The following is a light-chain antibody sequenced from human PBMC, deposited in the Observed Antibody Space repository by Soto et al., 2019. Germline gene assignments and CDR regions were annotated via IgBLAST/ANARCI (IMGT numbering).Light chain of an antibody. CDR1: ASNIGSNP. Sequence: QSVLTQPPSASGTPGQRGTISCSGSASNIGSNPVNWYQQLPGTAPKLLIYSSSHRPSGVPDRISGSKSGTSASLAISGLQSGDEADYYCAAWDVSLNVVVFGGGTQLTVL. CDR2: SSS. V-gene: IGLV1-44*01. J-gene: IGLJ2*01. CDR3: AAWDVSLNVVV.